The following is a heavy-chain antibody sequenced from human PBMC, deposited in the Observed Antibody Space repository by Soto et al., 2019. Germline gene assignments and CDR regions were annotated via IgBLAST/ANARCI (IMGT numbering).Heavy chain of an antibody. D-gene: IGHD3-10*01. Sequence: EVQLVESGGGLVQPGGSLRLSCAASGFTFSSYWMHWVRQAPGKGLVWVSRINSDGSSTSYADSVKGRFTISRDNAKNTLYLQMISLRAADTAVYYCARDYYYGSGDYYYYYGMDVWGQGTTVTVSS. CDR2: INSDGSST. V-gene: IGHV3-74*01. CDR3: ARDYYYGSGDYYYYYGMDV. CDR1: GFTFSSYW. J-gene: IGHJ6*02.